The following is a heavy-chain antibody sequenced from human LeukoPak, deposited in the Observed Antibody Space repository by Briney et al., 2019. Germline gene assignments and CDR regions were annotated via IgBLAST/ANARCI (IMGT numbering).Heavy chain of an antibody. D-gene: IGHD6-13*01. V-gene: IGHV4-34*01. J-gene: IGHJ6*03. CDR3: ARLAKAAAGRYYYYYYYMDV. Sequence: SETLSLTCAVYGGSFSGYYWSWIRQPPGKGLEWIGEINHSGSTNYNPSLKSRVTISVDTSKNQFSRKLSSVTAADTAVYYCARLAKAAAGRYYYYYYYMDVWGKGTTVTISS. CDR2: INHSGST. CDR1: GGSFSGYY.